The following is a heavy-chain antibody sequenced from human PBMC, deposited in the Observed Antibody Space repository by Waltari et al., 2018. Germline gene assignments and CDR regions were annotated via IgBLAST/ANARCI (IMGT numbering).Heavy chain of an antibody. V-gene: IGHV3-20*04. CDR1: GFKFNDYG. Sequence: EVQLAESGGAVVRPGGSLRHTCVASGFKFNDYGMSWVRRVPGKTLEWVSGIIWNGGIISYSDSVKGRFTITRDNDKNSLSLQMTSLRVEDTALYYCARYLNWGLPRFDNWGQGTQVTVSS. D-gene: IGHD3-16*01. J-gene: IGHJ4*02. CDR3: ARYLNWGLPRFDN. CDR2: IIWNGGII.